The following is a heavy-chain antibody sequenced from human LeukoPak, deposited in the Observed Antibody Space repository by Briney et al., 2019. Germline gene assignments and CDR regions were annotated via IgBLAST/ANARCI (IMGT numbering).Heavy chain of an antibody. Sequence: ASVKVSCKASGYTFTGYYMHWVRQAPGQGLEWMGWINPNSGGTNYAQKFQGWVTMTRDTSISTAYMELSRLRSDDTAVYYCARAVSIAARHPEDYGMDVWGQGITVTVSS. CDR3: ARAVSIAARHPEDYGMDV. CDR1: GYTFTGYY. J-gene: IGHJ6*02. CDR2: INPNSGGT. V-gene: IGHV1-2*04. D-gene: IGHD6-6*01.